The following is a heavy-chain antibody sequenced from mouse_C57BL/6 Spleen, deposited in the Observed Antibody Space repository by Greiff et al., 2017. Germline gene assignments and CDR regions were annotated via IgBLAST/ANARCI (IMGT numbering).Heavy chain of an antibody. Sequence: EVQGVESGGGLVKPGGSLKLSCAASGFTFSDYGMHWVRQAPEKGLEWVAYISSGSSTIYYADTVKGRFTFSRDNAKNTLFLQMTSLRSEDTAMYYGARAYGSSYFAWFAYWGQGTLVTVSA. CDR1: GFTFSDYG. CDR3: ARAYGSSYFAWFAY. CDR2: ISSGSSTI. V-gene: IGHV5-17*01. J-gene: IGHJ3*01. D-gene: IGHD1-1*01.